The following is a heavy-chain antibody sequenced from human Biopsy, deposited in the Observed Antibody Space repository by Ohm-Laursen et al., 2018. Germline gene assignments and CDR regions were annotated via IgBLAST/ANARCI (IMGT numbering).Heavy chain of an antibody. Sequence: GTLSLTCTVSGRSISSDYWSWIRQSPGKGLEWIGYISNRGSTNYNPSLRGRVTISVDTSKNQFSLKLSSVTAADTAVFFCARLYRLDDYWNDDPPDAFDVWGQGTMVTVSS. J-gene: IGHJ3*01. D-gene: IGHD3-3*01. CDR1: GRSISSDY. CDR2: ISNRGST. V-gene: IGHV4-59*01. CDR3: ARLYRLDDYWNDDPPDAFDV.